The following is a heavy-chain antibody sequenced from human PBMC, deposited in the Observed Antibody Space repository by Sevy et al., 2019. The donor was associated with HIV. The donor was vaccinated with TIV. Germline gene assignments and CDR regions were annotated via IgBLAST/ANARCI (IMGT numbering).Heavy chain of an antibody. V-gene: IGHV3-64D*06. D-gene: IGHD6-13*01. J-gene: IGHJ5*02. CDR2: ISSNGGST. CDR3: VKFRSPLVRVGPFDP. CDR1: GFTFSSYA. Sequence: GGSLRLSCSASGFTFSSYAMHWVRQAPGKGLEYVSAISSNGGSTYYADSVKGRFTISRDNSKNTLYLQMSSLRAEDTTVYYCVKFRSPLVRVGPFDPWGQGTLVTVSS.